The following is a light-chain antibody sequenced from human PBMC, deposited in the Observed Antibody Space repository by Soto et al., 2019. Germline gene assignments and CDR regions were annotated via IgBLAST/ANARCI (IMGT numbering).Light chain of an antibody. V-gene: IGLV2-14*01. CDR2: EVI. J-gene: IGLJ1*01. CDR3: SSYTTTSVLYV. CDR1: SSDVGSYDY. Sequence: QSALTQPASVSGSPGQSITISCTGSSSDVGSYDYVSWFQQYPGKAPKVMIYEVINRPSGVSHRFSGSKSGNTASLTISGLQDEYDSYSFCSSYTTTSVLYVFGTGTKLTVL.